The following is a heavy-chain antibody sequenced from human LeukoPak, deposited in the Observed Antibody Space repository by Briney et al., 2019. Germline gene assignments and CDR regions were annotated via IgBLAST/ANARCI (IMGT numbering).Heavy chain of an antibody. CDR3: ARVLGRMDV. V-gene: IGHV3-48*04. D-gene: IGHD3-16*01. Sequence: GGSLRLSCAASGFSFSRYSMNWFRQAPGKGLEWLSYSSSSSTIYYADSVKGRFTISRDNAKNSLYLQMNSLRAEDTALYYCARVLGRMDVWGQGTTVTVSS. CDR1: GFSFSRYS. J-gene: IGHJ6*02. CDR2: SSSSSTI.